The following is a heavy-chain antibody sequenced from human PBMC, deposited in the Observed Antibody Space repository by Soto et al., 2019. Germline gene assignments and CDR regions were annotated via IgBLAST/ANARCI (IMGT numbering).Heavy chain of an antibody. CDR1: GYTFGAYY. CDR2: INPNSGAT. J-gene: IGHJ3*02. Sequence: ASVKVSCKASGYTFGAYYLHWVRQAPGQGLEWMGWINPNSGATNYAQKYQGWVTMTRDTSISTAYMEMNRLRSDDTAVYYCAKVTGYYDSSGYYPLDAFDIWGQGTMVTVSS. D-gene: IGHD3-22*01. V-gene: IGHV1-2*04. CDR3: AKVTGYYDSSGYYPLDAFDI.